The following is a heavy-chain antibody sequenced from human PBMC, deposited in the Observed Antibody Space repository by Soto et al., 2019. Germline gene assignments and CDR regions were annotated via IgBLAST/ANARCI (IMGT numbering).Heavy chain of an antibody. V-gene: IGHV4-34*01. CDR1: GGSFSGYY. CDR2: INHSGST. D-gene: IGHD6-13*01. Sequence: SETLSLTCAVYGGSFSGYYWSWIRQPPGKGLEWIGEINHSGSTNYNPSLKSRVTISVDTSKNQFSLKLSSVTAADTAVYYCARGRGSRNGMDVWGQGTTVTVSS. J-gene: IGHJ6*02. CDR3: ARGRGSRNGMDV.